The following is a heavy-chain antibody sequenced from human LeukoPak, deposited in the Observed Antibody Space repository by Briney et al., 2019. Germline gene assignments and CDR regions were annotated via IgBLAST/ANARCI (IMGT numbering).Heavy chain of an antibody. CDR1: GGSISSYY. CDR3: ARMGHYGDYAIDY. CDR2: IYYSGST. Sequence: PETLSLTCTVSGGSISSYYWSWIRQPPGKGLEWIGYIYYSGSTNYNPSLKSRVTISVDTSKNQFSLKLSSVTAADTAVYYCARMGHYGDYAIDYWGQGTLVTVSS. D-gene: IGHD4-17*01. J-gene: IGHJ4*02. V-gene: IGHV4-59*01.